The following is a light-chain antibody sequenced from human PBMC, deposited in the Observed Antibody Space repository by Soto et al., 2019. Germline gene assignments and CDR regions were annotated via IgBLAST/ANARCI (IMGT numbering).Light chain of an antibody. J-gene: IGKJ1*01. CDR2: DAS. CDR3: QQYNSYSPWT. V-gene: IGKV1-5*01. CDR1: QSISSY. Sequence: IQMTQSPSSLSASVGDRFTITCRASQSISSYLNWYQQKPGKAPKLLIYDASSLESGVPSRFSGSGSGTEFTLTISSLQPDDFATYYCQQYNSYSPWTFGQGTKVDI.